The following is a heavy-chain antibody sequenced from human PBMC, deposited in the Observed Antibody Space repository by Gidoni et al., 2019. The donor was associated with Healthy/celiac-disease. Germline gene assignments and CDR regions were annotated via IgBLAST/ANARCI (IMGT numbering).Heavy chain of an antibody. CDR3: IAGWYPYYYYYYMDV. D-gene: IGHD6-19*01. CDR1: GFTFDDYA. J-gene: IGHJ6*03. V-gene: IGHV3-9*01. CDR2: SSWNSGSI. Sequence: EVQLVESGGGLVQPGRSLRLSCAASGFTFDDYAMHWVRQAPGKGLGCVSGSSWNSGSIGYADSVKGRFTISRDNAKNSLYLQMNSLRAEDTALYYCIAGWYPYYYYYYMDVWGKGTTVTVSS.